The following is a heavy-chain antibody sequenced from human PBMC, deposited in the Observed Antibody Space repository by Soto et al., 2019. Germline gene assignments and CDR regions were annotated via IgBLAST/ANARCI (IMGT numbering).Heavy chain of an antibody. Sequence: EVQLLDSGGGRVQPGGSLRLSCVASGFVFSDYAMSWVRQAPGKGLEWVSAIIADGSTTYYANSVKGRFTVSRVNSKNTLYLEMNTLRAEDTAIYYCASVPIWCGSSSCYTEGFDSWGQGTRVTVSS. CDR3: ASVPIWCGSSSCYTEGFDS. V-gene: IGHV3-23*01. CDR1: GFVFSDYA. J-gene: IGHJ4*02. D-gene: IGHD2-2*01. CDR2: IIADGSTT.